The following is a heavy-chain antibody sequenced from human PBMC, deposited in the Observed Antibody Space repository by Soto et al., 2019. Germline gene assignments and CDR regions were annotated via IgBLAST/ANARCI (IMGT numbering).Heavy chain of an antibody. CDR1: GGSISSYY. Sequence: SETLSLTCAVSGGSISSYYWSWVRQPPGQGLEWIGYIYYSGSTNYNPSLESRVTISVDTSKYQFSLKLNSVTAADTAVYYCARGGLVSAGTLDYWGQGTLVTVSS. CDR2: IYYSGST. D-gene: IGHD6-13*01. V-gene: IGHV4-59*01. J-gene: IGHJ4*02. CDR3: ARGGLVSAGTLDY.